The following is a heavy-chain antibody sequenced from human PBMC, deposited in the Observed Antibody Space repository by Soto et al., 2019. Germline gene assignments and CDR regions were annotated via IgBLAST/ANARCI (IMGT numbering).Heavy chain of an antibody. D-gene: IGHD2-2*01. V-gene: IGHV4-39*01. Sequence: QLQLQESGPGLVKPSETLSLTCTVSGGSISSSSYYWGWIRQPPGKGLEWIGSIYYSGSTYYNPSRKSRVTISVDTSKNQFSLKLSSVTAADTAVYYCASLALLVVVPAAMIRDYWGQGTLVTVSS. CDR3: ASLALLVVVPAAMIRDY. J-gene: IGHJ4*02. CDR2: IYYSGST. CDR1: GGSISSSSYY.